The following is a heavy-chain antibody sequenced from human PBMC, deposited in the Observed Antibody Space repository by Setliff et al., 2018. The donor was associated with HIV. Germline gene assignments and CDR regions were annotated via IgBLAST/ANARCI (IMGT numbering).Heavy chain of an antibody. Sequence: ETLSLTCTVSGGSISSYYWSWVRQAPGKGLEWVSSITTDSSYIFDADSVKGRFTISRDNAQNSLYLQMNNLRVEDTAVYYCARDGTRLLAAMDVWGKGTTVTVSS. J-gene: IGHJ6*03. V-gene: IGHV3-21*01. CDR1: GGSISSYY. CDR3: ARDGTRLLAAMDV. CDR2: ITTDSSYI.